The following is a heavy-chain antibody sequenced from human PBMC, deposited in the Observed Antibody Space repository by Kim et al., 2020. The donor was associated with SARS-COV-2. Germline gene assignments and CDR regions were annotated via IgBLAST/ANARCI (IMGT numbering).Heavy chain of an antibody. CDR3: GRVSAIFGVIVDY. CDR2: INPNSGGT. Sequence: ASVKVSCKASGYTFTDYYVHWVRQAPGQGLEWMGRINPNSGGTNYAQKFQGRVTVTRDTPISTAYMELSRLRSDDTATYYCGRVSAIFGVIVDYWGQGTLVTVSS. D-gene: IGHD3-3*01. CDR1: GYTFTDYY. J-gene: IGHJ4*02. V-gene: IGHV1-2*06.